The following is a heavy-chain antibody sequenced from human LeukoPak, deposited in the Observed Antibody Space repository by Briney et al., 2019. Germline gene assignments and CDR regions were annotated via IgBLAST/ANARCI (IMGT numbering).Heavy chain of an antibody. D-gene: IGHD2-15*01. CDR3: ARESGGGGQGFDY. Sequence: PGGSLRLSCAASGFTFSSYWMHWVRQTPGQGLVWVSRIDSGGSNTRYADSVKGRFTISRDNAKNTLYLQMNSLRVEDTAVYYCARESGGGGQGFDYWGQGTLVTVSS. J-gene: IGHJ4*02. CDR2: IDSGGSNT. CDR1: GFTFSSYW. V-gene: IGHV3-74*01.